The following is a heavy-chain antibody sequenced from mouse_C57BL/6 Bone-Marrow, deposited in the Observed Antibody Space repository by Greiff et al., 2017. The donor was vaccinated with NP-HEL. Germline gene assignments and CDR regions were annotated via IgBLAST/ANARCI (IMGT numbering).Heavy chain of an antibody. D-gene: IGHD2-1*01. Sequence: QVQLQQPGAELVKPGASVKMSCKASGYTFTSYWITWVKQRPGQGLEWIGYIYPGSGSTNYNEKFKSKATLTVDTSSSTAYMQLSSLTSEDSAVYYCARKGILLYYARDYWGQGTSVTVSS. CDR2: IYPGSGST. CDR3: ARKGILLYYARDY. J-gene: IGHJ4*01. V-gene: IGHV1-55*01. CDR1: GYTFTSYW.